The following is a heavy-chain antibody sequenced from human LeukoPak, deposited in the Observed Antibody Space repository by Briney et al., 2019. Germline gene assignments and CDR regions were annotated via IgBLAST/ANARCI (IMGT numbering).Heavy chain of an antibody. V-gene: IGHV4-39*01. D-gene: IGHD6-19*01. J-gene: IGHJ4*02. CDR2: IYYSGST. CDR3: ARHVEIAVAGPIDY. Sequence: SETLSLTCTVSGASIRNDNFYWGWIRQPPGEGLEWIGSIYYSGSTYYNPSLKSRVTISVDTSKNQFSLKLSSVTAADTAVYYCARHVEIAVAGPIDYWGQGTLVTVSS. CDR1: GASIRNDNFY.